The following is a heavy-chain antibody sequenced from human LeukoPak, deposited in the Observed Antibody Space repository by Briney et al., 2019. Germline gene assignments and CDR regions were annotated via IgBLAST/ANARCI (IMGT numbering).Heavy chain of an antibody. J-gene: IGHJ5*02. CDR2: ISAYNSNT. CDR3: ARDSAMVTGWFDP. V-gene: IGHV1-18*01. Sequence: ASVKVSCKASGYTFTSYGINWVRQAPGQGLKGMGWISAYNSNTHYAQKFQGRVTMTTDTSTSTAYMEVRRLSSDDTAVYYCARDSAMVTGWFDPWGQGTLVTVSS. CDR1: GYTFTSYG. D-gene: IGHD5-18*01.